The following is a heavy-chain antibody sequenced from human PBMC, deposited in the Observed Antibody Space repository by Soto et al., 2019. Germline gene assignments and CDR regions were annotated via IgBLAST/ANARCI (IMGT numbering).Heavy chain of an antibody. CDR1: GHSFGSGDF. J-gene: IGHJ4*02. Sequence: SESRTLSCAVSGHSFGSGDFWCWVRQRPGKGLEWIGSRYHSGDTYYNPSLKSRVTISLDTAKDQFALKLTSVTAPDTATYYCVRDGGGYDGSPPQFFDFWGPGTLVTVSS. D-gene: IGHD3-16*01. CDR3: VRDGGGYDGSPPQFFDF. V-gene: IGHV4-38-2*02. CDR2: RYHSGDT.